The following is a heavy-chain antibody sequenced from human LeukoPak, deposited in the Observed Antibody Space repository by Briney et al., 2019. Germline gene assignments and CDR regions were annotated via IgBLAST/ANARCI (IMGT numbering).Heavy chain of an antibody. CDR3: AKVSWLGTLPSYHFDS. D-gene: IGHD6-19*01. CDR1: GFTFSDHA. Sequence: PGGSLRLSCAASGFTFSDHAMSWFRQAPGKGLEWVSAIRGTGTTTFYAASVKGRFTISRDNSKNTADLQMNSLRAEDTAVYYCAKVSWLGTLPSYHFDSWGQGTQVTVSS. J-gene: IGHJ4*02. V-gene: IGHV3-23*01. CDR2: IRGTGTTT.